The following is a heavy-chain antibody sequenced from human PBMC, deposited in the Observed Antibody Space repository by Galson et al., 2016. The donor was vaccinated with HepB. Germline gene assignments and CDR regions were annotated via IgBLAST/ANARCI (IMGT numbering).Heavy chain of an antibody. J-gene: IGHJ4*02. V-gene: IGHV3-73*01. CDR2: IAHKPNNYAT. Sequence: SGAEVKKPGESLRISCKGSGYSFTSYWISWVRQMPGKGLEWVGHIAHKPNNYATTYAASVRGRFTISRDDSKNRAYLQMDSLKSDDTALYYCAMYDETRYYTPWYWGQGTLVTVSS. CDR1: GYSFTSYW. D-gene: IGHD3-9*01. CDR3: AMYDETRYYTPWY.